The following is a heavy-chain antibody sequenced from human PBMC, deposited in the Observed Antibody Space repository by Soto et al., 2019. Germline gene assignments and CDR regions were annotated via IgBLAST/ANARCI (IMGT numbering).Heavy chain of an antibody. J-gene: IGHJ4*02. V-gene: IGHV4-30-2*01. Sequence: SETLSLTCAVSGSSISSGGYSWSWNRQPPGKGLEWIGYIYHSGSTYYNPSLKSRVTISVDRSKNQFSLKLSSVTVADTAVYYCAAGGGPPRYYWGQGTLVTVSS. CDR1: GSSISSGGYS. D-gene: IGHD1-26*01. CDR3: AAGGGPPRYY. CDR2: IYHSGST.